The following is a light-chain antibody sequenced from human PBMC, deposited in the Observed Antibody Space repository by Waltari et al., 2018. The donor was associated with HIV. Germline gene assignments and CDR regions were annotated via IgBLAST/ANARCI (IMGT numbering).Light chain of an antibody. J-gene: IGLJ1*01. V-gene: IGLV1-36*01. Sequence: QPVLTQPPSVSQAPGQRVPLSCSGSTSHIGTKAVHSYQQVPGKAPKLLMYYYDLLSSGVSARFSASKSGTSASLAIRGLQSQDEADYYCAAWDDSLNGYVFGSGTKVTVL. CDR3: AAWDDSLNGYV. CDR1: TSHIGTKA. CDR2: YYD.